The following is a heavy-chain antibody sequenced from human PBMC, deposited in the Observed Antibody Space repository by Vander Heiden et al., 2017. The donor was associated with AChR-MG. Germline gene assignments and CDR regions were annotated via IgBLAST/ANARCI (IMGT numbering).Heavy chain of an antibody. CDR3: ARDRAGITSDFDY. Sequence: QVQLVRSGAEAKKPGSSVNVSCTAPGVTLSSYAISWVRQAPGQGLGWMGGIIPIFGKANYAQKFQGRVTITADESTSTAYMEMSSLRSEDTAVYYCARDRAGITSDFDYWGQGTLVTVSS. CDR2: IIPIFGKA. D-gene: IGHD3-3*01. CDR1: GVTLSSYA. J-gene: IGHJ4*02. V-gene: IGHV1-69*01.